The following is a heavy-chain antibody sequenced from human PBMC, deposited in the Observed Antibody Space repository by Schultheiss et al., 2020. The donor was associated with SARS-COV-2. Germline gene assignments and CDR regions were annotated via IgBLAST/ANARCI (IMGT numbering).Heavy chain of an antibody. V-gene: IGHV3-73*01. Sequence: GGSLRLSCVLSGFSFSQSRLHWVRQAPGKGLEWVGRIRSKANNYATTYVASVQGRFTISRDDSKNTAYLQMNSLKAEDTAMYYCTHHGHTYGLFDSWGQGTLVTVSS. CDR2: IRSKANNYAT. CDR1: GFSFSQSR. J-gene: IGHJ4*02. CDR3: THHGHTYGLFDS. D-gene: IGHD5-18*01.